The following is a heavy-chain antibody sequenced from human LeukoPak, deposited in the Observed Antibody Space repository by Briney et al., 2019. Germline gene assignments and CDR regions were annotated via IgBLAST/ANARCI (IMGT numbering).Heavy chain of an antibody. CDR1: GFTFSSYW. V-gene: IGHV3-7*01. Sequence: GGSLRLSCAASGFTFSSYWMSWVRQAPGKGLEWVANIKQDGSEKYYVDSVKDRFTISRDNAKNSLYVQMNSLRAEDTAVYYCARRITIFGVGIIRYYDYWGQGTLVTVSS. J-gene: IGHJ4*02. CDR2: IKQDGSEK. CDR3: ARRITIFGVGIIRYYDY. D-gene: IGHD3-3*01.